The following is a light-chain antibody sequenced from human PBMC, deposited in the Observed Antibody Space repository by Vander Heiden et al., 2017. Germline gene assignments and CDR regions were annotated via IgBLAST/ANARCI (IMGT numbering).Light chain of an antibody. V-gene: IGKV1-33*01. Sequence: DIQMTQSPSSLSASVGDRVTITCQASQDISNYLNWYQQKPGKAPKLLIYDASNLVTGVPSRFSGRGSGTDFTFTIMSLQPEDLATYYCQQDDTLPYTFGQWTKLELK. CDR1: QDISNY. J-gene: IGKJ2*01. CDR2: DAS. CDR3: QQDDTLPYT.